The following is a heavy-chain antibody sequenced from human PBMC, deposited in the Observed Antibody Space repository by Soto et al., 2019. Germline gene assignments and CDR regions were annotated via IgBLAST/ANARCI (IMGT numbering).Heavy chain of an antibody. J-gene: IGHJ5*02. CDR1: GYTFTSYG. D-gene: IGHD2-8*01. CDR3: ARPVYAILQAQGGGWFDP. Sequence: QVQLVQSGPEVQKPGASVKVSCKASGYTFTSYGISWVRQAPGQGLEWMGWISAYNGNTNYAQKLQGRVTMTTDTSTSTAYMELRSLRSDDTAVYYCARPVYAILQAQGGGWFDPWGQGTLVTVSS. CDR2: ISAYNGNT. V-gene: IGHV1-18*01.